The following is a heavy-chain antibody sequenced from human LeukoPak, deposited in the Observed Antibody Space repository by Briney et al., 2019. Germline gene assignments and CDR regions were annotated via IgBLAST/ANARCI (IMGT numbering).Heavy chain of an antibody. V-gene: IGHV3-30*02. Sequence: GGSLRLSCAASGFTFSSYGMHWVRQAPGKGLEWVAFIRYDGSNKYYADSVKGLFTISRDNSKNTLYLQMNSLRAEDTAVYYCAKDLDYYLYTSFDYWGQGTLVTVSS. J-gene: IGHJ4*02. CDR2: IRYDGSNK. CDR3: AKDLDYYLYTSFDY. CDR1: GFTFSSYG. D-gene: IGHD3-10*01.